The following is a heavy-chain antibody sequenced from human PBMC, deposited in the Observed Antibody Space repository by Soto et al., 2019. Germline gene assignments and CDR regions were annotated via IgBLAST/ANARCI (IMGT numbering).Heavy chain of an antibody. CDR1: GFTFSSYE. CDR3: ARDDKSGVDA. Sequence: XGSLRLSCAASGFTFSSYEMNWVRQAPGKGLEWVSYISSSGSTIYYADSVKGRFTISRDNAKNSLYLQMNSLRAEDTAVYYCARDDKSGVDAWGQGTTVTVSS. V-gene: IGHV3-48*03. J-gene: IGHJ6*02. D-gene: IGHD3-22*01. CDR2: ISSSGSTI.